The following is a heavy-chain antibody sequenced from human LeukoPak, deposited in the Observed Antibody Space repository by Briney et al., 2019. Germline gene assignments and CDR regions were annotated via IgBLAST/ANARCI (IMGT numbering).Heavy chain of an antibody. CDR2: IYYSGST. CDR3: ARGFAIAAAGRYYFDY. CDR1: GGSISSYY. D-gene: IGHD6-13*01. V-gene: IGHV4-59*01. J-gene: IGHJ4*02. Sequence: SETLSLTCTVSGGSISSYYWSWIRQPPGKGLEWIGYIYYSGSTNYNPSLKSRVTISVDTSKNQFSLKLSSVTAADTAVYYCARGFAIAAAGRYYFDYWGQGTLVTVSS.